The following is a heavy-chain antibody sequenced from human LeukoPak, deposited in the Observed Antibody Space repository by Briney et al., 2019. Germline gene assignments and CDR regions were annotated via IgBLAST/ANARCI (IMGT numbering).Heavy chain of an antibody. Sequence: GGSLRLSCAASGFTLSSYSMNWVRQAPGKGLEWVSSISSSSSYIYYADSVKDRFTISRDNAKNSLYLQMNSLRAEDTAVYCCARNEYGAFDYGGQGTLVTASS. J-gene: IGHJ4*02. V-gene: IGHV3-21*01. CDR1: GFTLSSYS. CDR2: ISSSSSYI. CDR3: ARNEYGAFDY. D-gene: IGHD4-17*01.